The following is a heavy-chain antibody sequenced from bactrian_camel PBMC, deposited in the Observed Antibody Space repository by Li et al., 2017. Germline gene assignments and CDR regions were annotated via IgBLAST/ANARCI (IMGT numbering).Heavy chain of an antibody. J-gene: IGHJ4*01. CDR1: GYSYSTWC. Sequence: HVQLVESGGGSVQGGGSLTLSCAASGYSYSTWCMAWFRQAPGKEREGVAALNSAGTNFYATSVKGRFTISRDNAKNVQYLQMNSLKPEDTAMYFCAARIVGRCYVLGSRFFDYWGQGTQVTV. D-gene: IGHD3*01. CDR2: LNSAGTN. V-gene: IGHV3S55*01. CDR3: AARIVGRCYVLGSRFFDY.